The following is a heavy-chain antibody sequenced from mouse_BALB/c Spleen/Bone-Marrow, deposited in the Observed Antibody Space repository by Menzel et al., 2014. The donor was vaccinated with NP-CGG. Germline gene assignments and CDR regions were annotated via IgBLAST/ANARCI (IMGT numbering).Heavy chain of an antibody. Sequence: EVKLMESGGGLVQPGGSRKLSCAASGFTFSSFGMHWVRQAPEKGLEWVAYISSGSRTIYYADTVKGRFTISRDNPKNTLFLQMTGLRSEDTAMYYCTRGGNWEDFDYWGQGTTLTVSS. CDR2: ISSGSRTI. CDR3: TRGGNWEDFDY. D-gene: IGHD4-1*01. V-gene: IGHV5-17*02. J-gene: IGHJ2*01. CDR1: GFTFSSFG.